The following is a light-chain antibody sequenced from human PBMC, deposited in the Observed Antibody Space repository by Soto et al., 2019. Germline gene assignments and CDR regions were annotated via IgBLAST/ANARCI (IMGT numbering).Light chain of an antibody. V-gene: IGKV3-15*01. Sequence: EIVMTQSPATLSVSPGERATLSCRASQSVSTTLARYQQKPGQAPRLLIYAATVRATGIPARISGSGSGTAVTLTISSMQSADFAVYYCQQYDERPPNLSVGGGTKVEIK. CDR1: QSVSTT. CDR3: QQYDERPPNLS. CDR2: AAT. J-gene: IGKJ4*01.